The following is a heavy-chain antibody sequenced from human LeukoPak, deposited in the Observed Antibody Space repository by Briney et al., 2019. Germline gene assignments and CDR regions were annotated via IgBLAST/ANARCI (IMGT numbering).Heavy chain of an antibody. CDR2: IHYSGST. Sequence: SETLSLTCTVSGGSISSYYWSWIRQPPGKGLEWIGYIHYSGSTNYNPSLKSRVTISVDTSKNQFSLKLSSVTAADTAVYYCARGEIHKYYDILTGYYKSPKYNWFDPWGQGTLVTVSS. J-gene: IGHJ5*02. CDR3: ARGEIHKYYDILTGYYKSPKYNWFDP. D-gene: IGHD3-9*01. CDR1: GGSISSYY. V-gene: IGHV4-59*01.